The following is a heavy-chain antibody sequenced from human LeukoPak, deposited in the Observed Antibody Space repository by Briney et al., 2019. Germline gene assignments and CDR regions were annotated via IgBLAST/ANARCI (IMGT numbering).Heavy chain of an antibody. D-gene: IGHD1-1*01. CDR2: IYSGGST. J-gene: IGHJ4*02. CDR3: ANWGAGTRGLY. V-gene: IGHV3-53*01. Sequence: PGGSLRLSCAASGFTFSKAWMSWVRQAPGKGLEWVSVIYSGGSTYYADSVKGRYSISRDNSKNTVFLQINRLRAEDTAIYYCANWGAGTRGLYWGQGTLVTVSS. CDR1: GFTFSKAW.